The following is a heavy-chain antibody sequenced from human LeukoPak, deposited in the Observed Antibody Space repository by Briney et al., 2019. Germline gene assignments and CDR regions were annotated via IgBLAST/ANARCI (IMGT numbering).Heavy chain of an antibody. CDR3: AREKWYYGSGSYTSFDY. CDR2: IIPIFGTA. J-gene: IGHJ4*02. Sequence: ASVKVSCKASGGTFSSYAISWVRQAPGQGLEWMGGIIPIFGTANYAQKFQGRVTITADESTSTAYMELSGLRSEDTAVYYCAREKWYYGSGSYTSFDYWGQGTLVTVSS. D-gene: IGHD3-10*01. CDR1: GGTFSSYA. V-gene: IGHV1-69*13.